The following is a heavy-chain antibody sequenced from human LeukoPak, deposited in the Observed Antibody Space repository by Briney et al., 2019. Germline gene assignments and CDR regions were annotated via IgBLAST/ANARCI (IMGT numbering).Heavy chain of an antibody. CDR3: AKVSNSGSHYYFDY. Sequence: PAGGSLRLSCAVSGFTFNMFAVSWVRQVPGKGLEWVSAISANARSTYYADSVKGRFTISRDNSKNKLDLQMNTLRAEDTAVYYCAKVSNSGSHYYFDYWGQGTLVTVSS. V-gene: IGHV3-23*01. CDR2: ISANARST. CDR1: GFTFNMFA. D-gene: IGHD5-12*01. J-gene: IGHJ4*02.